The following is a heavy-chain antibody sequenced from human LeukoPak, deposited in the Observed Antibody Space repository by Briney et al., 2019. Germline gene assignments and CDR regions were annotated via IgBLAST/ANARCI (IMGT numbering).Heavy chain of an antibody. V-gene: IGHV4-4*07. CDR1: GGSISGYY. CDR3: ARDYFRKGNAFDI. CDR2: IYPSGST. D-gene: IGHD2/OR15-2a*01. Sequence: SETLSLTCKVSGGSISGYYWAWIRQPAGKGLEWIGRIYPSGSTNYNPSLKSRVTMSIDTSTNQLSLNLNSVTAADTAVYYCARDYFRKGNAFDIWGQGTMVTISS. J-gene: IGHJ3*02.